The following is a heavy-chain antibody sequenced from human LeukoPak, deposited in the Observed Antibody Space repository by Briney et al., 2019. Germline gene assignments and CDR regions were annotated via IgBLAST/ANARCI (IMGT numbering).Heavy chain of an antibody. CDR1: GGPISSGGYY. D-gene: IGHD2-8*01. CDR2: IYYSGST. Sequence: PSETLSLTCTVSGGPISSGGYYWSWIRQHPGKGLEWIGYIYYSGSTYYNPSLKSRVTISVDTSKNQFSLKLSSVTAADTAVYYCAREVTVRGKWNYFDYWGQGTLVTVSS. CDR3: AREVTVRGKWNYFDY. J-gene: IGHJ4*02. V-gene: IGHV4-31*03.